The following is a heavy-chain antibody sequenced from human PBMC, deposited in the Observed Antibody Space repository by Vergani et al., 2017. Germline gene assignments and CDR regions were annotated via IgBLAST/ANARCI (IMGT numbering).Heavy chain of an antibody. CDR1: GFTFSSYA. CDR2: ISSNGGST. CDR3: ARGSSDIVVDNWFDP. Sequence: EVQLVESGGGLVQPGGSLRLSCSASGFTFSSYAMHWVRQAPGKGLEYVSAISSNGGSTYYADSVKGRFTISRDNSKNTLYLQMSSLRAEDTAVYYCARGSSDIVVDNWFDPWGQGTLVTVSS. V-gene: IGHV3-64D*06. J-gene: IGHJ5*02. D-gene: IGHD2-2*01.